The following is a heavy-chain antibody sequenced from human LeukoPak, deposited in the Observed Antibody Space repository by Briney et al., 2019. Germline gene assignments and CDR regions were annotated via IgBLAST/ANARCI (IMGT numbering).Heavy chain of an antibody. J-gene: IGHJ5*02. CDR2: ISSTSGTI. CDR1: GFIFRSHT. CDR3: ARRGTTYCTVDSCHPNWFDP. D-gene: IGHD2-15*01. Sequence: GGSLRLSCAASGFIFRSHTMNWVRQGPGKGLEWVSYISSTSGTIYYAGSVKGRFTISRDNAKNSVYLLMNSLRAEDTAVYYCARRGTTYCTVDSCHPNWFDPWGQGTLVTVSS. V-gene: IGHV3-48*04.